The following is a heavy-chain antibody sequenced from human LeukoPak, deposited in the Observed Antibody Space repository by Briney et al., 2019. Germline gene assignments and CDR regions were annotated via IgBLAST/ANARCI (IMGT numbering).Heavy chain of an antibody. CDR1: GFTFSSYA. CDR3: ARNSGAPPEEPNAFDI. D-gene: IGHD6-19*01. J-gene: IGHJ3*02. CDR2: ISGSGGST. V-gene: IGHV3-23*01. Sequence: GGSLRLSCAASGFTFSSYAMSWVRQAPGKGLEWVSAISGSGGSTYYADFVKGRSTISRDNSKNTLYLQMNSLRAEDTAVYYCARNSGAPPEEPNAFDIWGQGTMVTVSS.